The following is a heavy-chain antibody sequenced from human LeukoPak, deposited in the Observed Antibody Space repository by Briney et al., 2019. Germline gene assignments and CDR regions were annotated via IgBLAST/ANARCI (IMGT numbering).Heavy chain of an antibody. CDR2: ISGSGGST. CDR3: AKDDGYCSGGSCYPTYFDY. J-gene: IGHJ4*02. D-gene: IGHD2-15*01. V-gene: IGHV3-23*01. CDR1: GFTFSSYA. Sequence: GGSLRLSCAASGFTFSSYAMSWVRQAPGKGLEWVSAISGSGGSTYYADSGKGRFTISRDNSKNKLYLQLNSLRAEDTAVYYCAKDDGYCSGGSCYPTYFDYWGQGTLVTVSS.